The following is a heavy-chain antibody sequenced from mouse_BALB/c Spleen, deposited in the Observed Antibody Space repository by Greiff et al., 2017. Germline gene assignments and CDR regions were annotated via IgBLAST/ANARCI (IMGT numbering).Heavy chain of an antibody. CDR1: GYSITSDYA. CDR3: ARTPRSYWYFDV. J-gene: IGHJ1*01. Sequence: EVKLMESGPGLVKPSQSLSLTCTVTGYSITSDYAWNWIRQFPGNKLEWMGYISYSGSTSYNPSLKSRISITRDTSKNQFFLQLNSVTTEDTATYYCARTPRSYWYFDVWGAGTTVTVSS. CDR2: ISYSGST. V-gene: IGHV3-2*02.